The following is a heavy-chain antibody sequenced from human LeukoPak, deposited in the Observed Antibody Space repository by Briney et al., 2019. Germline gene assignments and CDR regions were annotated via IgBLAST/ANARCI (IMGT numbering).Heavy chain of an antibody. D-gene: IGHD3-22*01. CDR3: AKLLSTHYYYDSSVDY. V-gene: IGHV3-23*01. CDR2: ISGSGGST. CDR1: GFPFFSYA. J-gene: IGHJ4*02. Sequence: GGAPRLSFSASGFPFFSYAMSWGRPGPGEGGGWGSAISGSGGSTYYADSVKGRFTTSRDNSKNTLYLQMNSLRAEDTAVYYCAKLLSTHYYYDSSVDYWGQGTLVTVSS.